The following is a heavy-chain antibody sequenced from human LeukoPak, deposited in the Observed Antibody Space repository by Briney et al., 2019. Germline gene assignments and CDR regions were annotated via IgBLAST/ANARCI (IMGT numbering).Heavy chain of an antibody. CDR1: GFTFNNYA. CDR2: ISGSGGNS. Sequence: PGGSLRLSCAASGFTFNNYAMSWVRQDPGKGLEWVSAISGSGGNSNYADSVRGRFTISRDNPKNTLFLQMNSLRVEDTAVYYCAKDRNAWPTNFDSWGQGTLVTVSA. CDR3: AKDRNAWPTNFDS. V-gene: IGHV3-23*01. D-gene: IGHD5-24*01. J-gene: IGHJ4*02.